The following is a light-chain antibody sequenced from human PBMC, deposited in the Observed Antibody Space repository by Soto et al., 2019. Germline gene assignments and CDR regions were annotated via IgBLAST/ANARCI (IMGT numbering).Light chain of an antibody. CDR2: EVS. V-gene: IGKV1-39*01. Sequence: DTQMTQSPSSLSASVGDRVTISCRASQNVRSYLNWYHQKPGKAPKLLIYEVSTLESGVPSRFSGSGYGADFTLSINSLEPEDFATYYCQQTFSLPRSFGPGTKVEI. CDR3: QQTFSLPRS. CDR1: QNVRSY. J-gene: IGKJ1*01.